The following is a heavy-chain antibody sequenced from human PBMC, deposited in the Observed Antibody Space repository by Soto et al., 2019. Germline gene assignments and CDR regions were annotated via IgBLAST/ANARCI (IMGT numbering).Heavy chain of an antibody. CDR3: AKVYSSSTPVGFDY. Sequence: EVQLVESGGGLVQPGRSLRLSCAASGFTFDDYAMHWVRQAPGKGLEWVSGISWNSGSIGYADSVKGRFTISRDNAKNSLYLQMNSLISEDTALYYCAKVYSSSTPVGFDYWGQGTLVNVSP. CDR1: GFTFDDYA. CDR2: ISWNSGSI. D-gene: IGHD6-13*01. V-gene: IGHV3-9*01. J-gene: IGHJ4*02.